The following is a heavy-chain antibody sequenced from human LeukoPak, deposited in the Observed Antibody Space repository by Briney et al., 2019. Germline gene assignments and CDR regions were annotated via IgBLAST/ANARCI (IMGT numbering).Heavy chain of an antibody. CDR2: IFPRGSET. CDR1: GYSFTTHW. CDR3: ARGQELIDTMGAFDI. J-gene: IGHJ3*02. D-gene: IGHD1-7*01. Sequence: GESLKISCQGSGYSFTTHWIGWVRQMPGKGLEWMGVIFPRGSETRYGPSFQGQVIVSVDKSINTAYLQLINLKTSDTAMYYCARGQELIDTMGAFDIWGQGTMVTVSS. V-gene: IGHV5-51*01.